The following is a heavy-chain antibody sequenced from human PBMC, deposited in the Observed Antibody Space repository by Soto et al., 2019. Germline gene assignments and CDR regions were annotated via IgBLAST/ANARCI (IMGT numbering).Heavy chain of an antibody. D-gene: IGHD3-22*01. CDR3: ATVLNYYDSSPFDY. V-gene: IGHV3-7*01. Sequence: PGGSLRLSCAASGFTFSSYWMSWVRQAPGKGLEWVANIKQDGSEKYYADSVKGRFTISRDNAKNSLYLQMNSLRAEDTAVYYCATVLNYYDSSPFDYWGQGTLVTVSS. J-gene: IGHJ4*02. CDR2: IKQDGSEK. CDR1: GFTFSSYW.